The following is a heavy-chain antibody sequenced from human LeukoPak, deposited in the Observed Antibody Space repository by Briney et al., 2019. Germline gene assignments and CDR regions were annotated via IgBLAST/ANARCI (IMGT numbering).Heavy chain of an antibody. J-gene: IGHJ6*03. CDR2: MNPNSGNT. CDR1: GYTFTSYD. Sequence: ASVKVSCKASGYTFTSYDINWVRQATGQGLEWMGWMNPNSGNTGYAQKFQGRVTITRNTSISTAYMELSSLRSEDTAVYYCVRGRPSYYDFWSGPMGVWGKGTTVTVSS. CDR3: VRGRPSYYDFWSGPMGV. V-gene: IGHV1-8*03. D-gene: IGHD3-3*01.